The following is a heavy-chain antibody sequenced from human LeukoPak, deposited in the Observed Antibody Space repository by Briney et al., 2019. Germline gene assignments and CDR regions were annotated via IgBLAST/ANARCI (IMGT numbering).Heavy chain of an antibody. CDR2: INHSGST. Sequence: SEILSLTCAVYGGSFSGYHWSWIRQPPGKGLEWIGEINHSGSTNYNPSLKSRVTISVDTSKNQFSPKLSSVTAADTAVYYCARGPSLDYWGQGTLVTVSS. J-gene: IGHJ4*02. CDR3: ARGPSLDY. CDR1: GGSFSGYH. V-gene: IGHV4-34*01.